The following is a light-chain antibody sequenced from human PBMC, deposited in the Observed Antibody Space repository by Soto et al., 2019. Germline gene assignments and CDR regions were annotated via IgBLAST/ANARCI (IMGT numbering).Light chain of an antibody. CDR3: QKSPNHPRP. Sequence: DIQMTQSPSSMSASVGDRVTITCRASQNIITYLNWYQQKPGKAPNLLIYAASSLQRGVPSRFSGSGSATDYTLHISSLQPEEFSTYYCQKSPNHPRPFGQESKVEIK. V-gene: IGKV1-39*01. CDR1: QNIITY. CDR2: AAS. J-gene: IGKJ1*01.